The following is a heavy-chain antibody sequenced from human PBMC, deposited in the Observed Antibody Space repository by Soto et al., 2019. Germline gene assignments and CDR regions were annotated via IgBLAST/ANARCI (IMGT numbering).Heavy chain of an antibody. V-gene: IGHV3-33*01. CDR1: GFTFRSYG. Sequence: GGSLRLSCKAPGFTFRSYGMHWVRQAPGKGLEWVANIWDDGSYKHHADSVKGRFTTSRDDSKNTLYLHMSSLRGEDTAVYFCARVFESYGMDVWGQGTAVTVSS. J-gene: IGHJ6*02. CDR2: IWDDGSYK. CDR3: ARVFESYGMDV.